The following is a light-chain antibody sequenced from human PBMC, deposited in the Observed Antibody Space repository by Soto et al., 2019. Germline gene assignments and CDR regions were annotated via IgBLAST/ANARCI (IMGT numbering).Light chain of an antibody. V-gene: IGLV2-14*01. J-gene: IGLJ2*01. CDR2: EVT. Sequence: QSALTQHASVSGSPGQSITISCTGSNSDIGTYNYVSWYQQHPGKAPKLIIYEVTNRPSEVSDRFSGSKSGNTASLTISGIQSEDEAFYHCSSYSSTTTYILFGGGTQLTVL. CDR3: SSYSSTTTYIL. CDR1: NSDIGTYNY.